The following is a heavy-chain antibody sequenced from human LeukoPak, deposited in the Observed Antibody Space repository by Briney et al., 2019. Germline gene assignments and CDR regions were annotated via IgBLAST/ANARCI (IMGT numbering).Heavy chain of an antibody. J-gene: IGHJ4*02. CDR1: GGSFSGYY. V-gene: IGHV4-34*01. D-gene: IGHD3-3*01. CDR3: ARRRLGIRFLEWLLNPLDY. Sequence: KTSETLTLTCAVYGGSFSGYYWSWIRQPPGKGLEWIGEINHSGSTNYNPSLKSRVTISVDTSKNQFSLKLSSVTAADTAVYYCARRRLGIRFLEWLLNPLDYWGQGTLVTVSS. CDR2: INHSGST.